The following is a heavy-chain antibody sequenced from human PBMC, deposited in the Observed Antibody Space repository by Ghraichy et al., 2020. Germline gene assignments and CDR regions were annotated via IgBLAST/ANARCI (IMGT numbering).Heavy chain of an antibody. CDR2: ISGSGGST. CDR3: AKGPTGGNSGVIGAY. Sequence: GGSLRLSCAASGFTFSSYAMSWVRQAPGKGLEWVSAISGSGGSTYYADSVKGRFTISRDNSKNTLYLQMNSLRAEDTAVYYCAKGPTGGNSGVIGAYWGQGTLVTVTS. D-gene: IGHD4-23*01. CDR1: GFTFSSYA. J-gene: IGHJ4*02. V-gene: IGHV3-23*01.